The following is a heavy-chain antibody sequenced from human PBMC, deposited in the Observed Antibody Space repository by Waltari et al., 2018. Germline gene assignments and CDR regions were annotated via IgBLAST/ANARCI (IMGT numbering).Heavy chain of an antibody. J-gene: IGHJ4*02. CDR3: SRQVLGYCTSAACRRLES. D-gene: IGHD2-2*03. V-gene: IGHV4-38-2*01. CDR1: GYAINSGFY. Sequence: QVQLKESGPGLLKASETLSLTCDVSGYAINSGFYWGWIRQPPGKGLEWIATIYHDGSTFYNPSLTSLVSTSMDTSKNQFSLTLKSVTAADTAVYYCSRQVLGYCTSAACRRLESWGQGTLVTVSS. CDR2: IYHDGST.